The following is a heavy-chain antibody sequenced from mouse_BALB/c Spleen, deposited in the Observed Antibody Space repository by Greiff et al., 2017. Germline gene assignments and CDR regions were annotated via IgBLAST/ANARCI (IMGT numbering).Heavy chain of an antibody. J-gene: IGHJ4*01. CDR2: IYPGNSDT. CDR1: GYSFTSYW. D-gene: IGHD2-4*01. CDR3: TRSPMITTDYAMDY. Sequence: VQLQQSGTVLARPGASVKMSCKASGYSFTSYWMHWVKQRPGQGLEWIGAIYPGNSDTSYNQKFKGKAKLTAVTSASTAYMELSSLTNEDSAVYYCTRSPMITTDYAMDYWGQGTSVTVSS. V-gene: IGHV1-5*01.